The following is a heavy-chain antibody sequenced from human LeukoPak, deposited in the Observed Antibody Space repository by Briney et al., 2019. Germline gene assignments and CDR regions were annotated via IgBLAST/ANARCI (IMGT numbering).Heavy chain of an antibody. CDR3: AREPSFLDFWSGNGAFDI. CDR1: GGTFSSYA. J-gene: IGHJ3*02. CDR2: IIPIFGTA. D-gene: IGHD3-3*01. Sequence: GASVKVSCKASGGTFSSYAISWVRQAPGQGLEWMGGIIPIFGTANYAQKFQGRVTITADESTSTAYMELSSLRSEDTAVYYCAREPSFLDFWSGNGAFDIWGQGTMVTVSS. V-gene: IGHV1-69*13.